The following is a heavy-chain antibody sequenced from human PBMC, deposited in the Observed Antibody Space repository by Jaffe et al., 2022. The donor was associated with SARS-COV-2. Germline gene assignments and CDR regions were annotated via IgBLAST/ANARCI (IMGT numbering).Heavy chain of an antibody. V-gene: IGHV3-33*01. D-gene: IGHD3-3*01. CDR1: GFTFSSYG. Sequence: QVQLVESGGGVVQPGRSLRLSCAASGFTFSSYGMHWVRQAPGKGLEWVAVIWYDGSNKYYADSVKGRFTISRDNSKNTLYLQMNSLRAEDTAVYYCARDHEMGYDFWSGYPNGHFDYWGQGTLVTVSS. CDR2: IWYDGSNK. J-gene: IGHJ4*02. CDR3: ARDHEMGYDFWSGYPNGHFDY.